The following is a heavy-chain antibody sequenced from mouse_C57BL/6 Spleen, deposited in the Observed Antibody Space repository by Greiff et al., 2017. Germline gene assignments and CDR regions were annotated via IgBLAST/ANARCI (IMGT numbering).Heavy chain of an antibody. CDR1: GYTFTSYW. D-gene: IGHD1-1*02. J-gene: IGHJ3*01. V-gene: IGHV1-61*01. CDR3: ARWGGNNPAWFAY. CDR2: IYPSDSET. Sequence: QVQLQQPGAELVRPGSSVKLSCKASGYTFTSYWMDWVKQRPGQGLEWIGNIYPSDSETHYNQKFKDKATLTVDKSSSTAYMQLSSLTSEDSAVYYCARWGGNNPAWFAYWGQGTLVTVSA.